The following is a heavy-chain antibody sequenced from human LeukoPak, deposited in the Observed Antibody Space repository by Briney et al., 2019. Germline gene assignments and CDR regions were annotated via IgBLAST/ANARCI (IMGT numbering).Heavy chain of an antibody. CDR3: ARPNGDYYNWFDP. CDR1: GYTFTGYS. Sequence: GASVKVSCKASGYTFTGYSIHWVRQAPGQRLEWMRCINPNSGDTNYPQKFQDRVTLSRDTSISTAYMELTDLRSDDTAMYYCARPNGDYYNWFDPWGQGTLVTVSS. D-gene: IGHD2-21*02. J-gene: IGHJ5*02. CDR2: INPNSGDT. V-gene: IGHV1-2*02.